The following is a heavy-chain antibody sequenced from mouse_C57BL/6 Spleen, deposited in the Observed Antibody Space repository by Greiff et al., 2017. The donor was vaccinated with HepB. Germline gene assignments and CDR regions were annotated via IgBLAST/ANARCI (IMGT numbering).Heavy chain of an antibody. CDR3: ARWYYGSSYFDY. J-gene: IGHJ2*01. D-gene: IGHD1-1*01. CDR1: GYTFTDYY. CDR2: IYPGSGNT. V-gene: IGHV1-76*01. Sequence: VQLQQSGAELVRPGASVKLSCKASGYTFTDYYINWVKQRPGQGLEWIARIYPGSGNTYYNEKFKGKATLTAEKSSSTAYMQLSSLTSEDSAVYFCARWYYGSSYFDYWGQGTTLTVSS.